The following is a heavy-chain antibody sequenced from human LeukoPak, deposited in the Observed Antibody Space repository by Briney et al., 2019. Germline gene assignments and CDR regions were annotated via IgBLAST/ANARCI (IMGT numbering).Heavy chain of an antibody. V-gene: IGHV3-23*01. CDR1: GFTLSSYA. Sequence: GGSLRLSCAASGFTLSSYAMSWVRQAPGKGLEWVSAISDTGNTYHADSVKGRFTISRDNAKNSLYLQMNSLRAEDTAVYYCARGLTATFPLDAFDIWGQGTMVTVSS. CDR2: ISDTGNT. D-gene: IGHD1-20*01. CDR3: ARGLTATFPLDAFDI. J-gene: IGHJ3*02.